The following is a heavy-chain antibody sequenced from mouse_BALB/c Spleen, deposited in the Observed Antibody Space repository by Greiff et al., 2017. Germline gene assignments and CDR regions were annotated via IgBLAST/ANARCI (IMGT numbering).Heavy chain of an antibody. Sequence: EVKVVESGGGLVQPGGSLKLSCAASGFTFSSYGMSWVRQTPDKRLELVATINSNGGSTYYPDSVKGRFTISRDNAKNTLYLQMSSLKSEDTAMYYCARPGGAYWGQGTLVTVSA. CDR3: ARPGGAY. CDR2: INSNGGST. CDR1: GFTFSSYG. V-gene: IGHV5-6-3*01. J-gene: IGHJ3*01.